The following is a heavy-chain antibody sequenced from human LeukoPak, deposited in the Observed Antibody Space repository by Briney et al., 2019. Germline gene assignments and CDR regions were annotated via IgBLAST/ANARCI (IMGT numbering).Heavy chain of an antibody. D-gene: IGHD6-19*01. V-gene: IGHV3-30*03. J-gene: IGHJ4*02. CDR1: GFSFSYYG. CDR2: ISFDGSIT. Sequence: GGSLRLSCAASGFSFSYYGVHWVRQAPGKGPEWVSFISFDGSITYNADSVKGRLTISRDNSKNTVYLQMNRLRAEDTAVYFCARDSSSRGWYFEHWGQGTLVTVSS. CDR3: ARDSSSRGWYFEH.